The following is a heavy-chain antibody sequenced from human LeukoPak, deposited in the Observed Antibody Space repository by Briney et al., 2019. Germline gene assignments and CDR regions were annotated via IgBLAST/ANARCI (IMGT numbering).Heavy chain of an antibody. CDR2: ISAYNGNT. Sequence: ASVKVSCKASGYTFTSYGISWVRQAPGQGLEWMGWISAYNGNTSYAQKLQGRVTMTTDTSTSTAYMELRSLRSDDTAVYYCARGNYYGSGSHPVDYWGQGTLVTVSS. CDR1: GYTFTSYG. D-gene: IGHD3-10*01. CDR3: ARGNYYGSGSHPVDY. J-gene: IGHJ4*02. V-gene: IGHV1-18*01.